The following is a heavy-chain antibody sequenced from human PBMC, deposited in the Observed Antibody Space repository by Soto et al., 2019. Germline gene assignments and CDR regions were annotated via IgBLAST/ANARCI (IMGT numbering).Heavy chain of an antibody. Sequence: QVQLVQSGAEVKKPGSSVRVSCKASGDTFSFYSINWVRQAPGLGLEWMGRINPILSMSNYAQRFQGRVTVTADTSTRTAYMELSSLRSEDTAMYYCASSYGSGYRAFDYWGQGALVTVSS. D-gene: IGHD3-10*01. CDR2: INPILSMS. V-gene: IGHV1-69*02. CDR1: GDTFSFYS. J-gene: IGHJ4*02. CDR3: ASSYGSGYRAFDY.